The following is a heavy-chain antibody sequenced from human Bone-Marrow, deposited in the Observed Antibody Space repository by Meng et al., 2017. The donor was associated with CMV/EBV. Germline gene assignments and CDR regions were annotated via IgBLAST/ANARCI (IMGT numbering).Heavy chain of an antibody. CDR2: IYYSGST. Sequence: SETLSLTCTVSGGSISSGDYYWSWIRQPPGKGLEWIGYIYYSGSTYYNPSLKSRVTISVDTSKNQFSLKLSPVTAADTAVYYCARMGLGSVGDYWGQGTLVTVSS. J-gene: IGHJ4*02. V-gene: IGHV4-30-4*08. CDR1: GGSISSGDYY. D-gene: IGHD1-26*01. CDR3: ARMGLGSVGDY.